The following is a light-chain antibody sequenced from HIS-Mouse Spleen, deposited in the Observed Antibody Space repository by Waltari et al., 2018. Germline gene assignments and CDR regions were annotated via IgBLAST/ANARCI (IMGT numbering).Light chain of an antibody. CDR1: QLGDKY. CDR2: QDS. CDR3: QAWDSSTAV. V-gene: IGLV3-1*01. J-gene: IGLJ2*01. Sequence: SYELTQPPSVSVSPGQTASITCPGDQLGDKYACWYQQKPGQSPVLVIYQDSKRPSGIPERFSGSNSGNTATLTISGTQAMDEADYYCQAWDSSTAVFGGGTKLTVL.